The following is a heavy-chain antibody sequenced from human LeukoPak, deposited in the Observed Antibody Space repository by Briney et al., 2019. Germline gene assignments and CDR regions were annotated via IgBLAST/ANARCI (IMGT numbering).Heavy chain of an antibody. V-gene: IGHV4-31*03. CDR1: GGSISSGGYY. D-gene: IGHD6-6*01. CDR2: IYHSGST. J-gene: IGHJ3*02. CDR3: ASGIAARRDAFDI. Sequence: SETLSLTCTVSGGSISSGGYYWSWIRQHPGKGLEWIGYIYHSGSTYYNPSLKSRVTISVDTSKNQFSLKLSSVTAADTAVYYCASGIAARRDAFDIWGQGTMVTVSS.